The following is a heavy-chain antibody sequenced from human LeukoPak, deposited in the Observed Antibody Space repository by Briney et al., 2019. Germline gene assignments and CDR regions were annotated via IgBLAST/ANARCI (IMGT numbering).Heavy chain of an antibody. Sequence: GGSLRLSCAASGLTFSTCSMNWVRQAPGKGLEWVSYISSSSTIYYADSVKGRFTISRDNAKNSLYLQVNSLRDEDTAVYYCASTVTGGFDYWGQGTPVTVSS. J-gene: IGHJ4*02. V-gene: IGHV3-48*02. CDR2: ISSSSTI. CDR1: GLTFSTCS. D-gene: IGHD4-17*01. CDR3: ASTVTGGFDY.